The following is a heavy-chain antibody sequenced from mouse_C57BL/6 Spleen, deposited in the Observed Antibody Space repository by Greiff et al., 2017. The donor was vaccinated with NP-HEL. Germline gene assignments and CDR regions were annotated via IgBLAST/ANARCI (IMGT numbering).Heavy chain of an antibody. Sequence: EVQLQQSGPELVKPGASVKIPCKASGYTFTDYNMDWVKQSHGKSLEWIGDINPNNGGTIYNQKFKGKATLTVDKSSSTAYMERRSLTSEDTAVYYCAREGDGYDGYAMDYWGQGTSVTVSP. J-gene: IGHJ4*01. CDR1: GYTFTDYN. V-gene: IGHV1-18*01. D-gene: IGHD2-2*01. CDR2: INPNNGGT. CDR3: AREGDGYDGYAMDY.